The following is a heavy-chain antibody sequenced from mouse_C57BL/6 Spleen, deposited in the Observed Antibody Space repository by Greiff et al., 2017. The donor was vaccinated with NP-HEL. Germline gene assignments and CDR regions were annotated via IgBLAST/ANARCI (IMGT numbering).Heavy chain of an antibody. CDR1: GFNIKDDY. Sequence: EVQLQESGAELVRPGASVKLSCTASGFNIKDDYMHWVKQRPEQGMEWIGWIDPENGDTEYASKFQGKATITADTSSNTAYLQLSSLTSEDTAVYYCTTIYYSNYAFAYWGQGTLVTVSA. D-gene: IGHD2-5*01. V-gene: IGHV14-4*01. CDR2: IDPENGDT. J-gene: IGHJ3*01. CDR3: TTIYYSNYAFAY.